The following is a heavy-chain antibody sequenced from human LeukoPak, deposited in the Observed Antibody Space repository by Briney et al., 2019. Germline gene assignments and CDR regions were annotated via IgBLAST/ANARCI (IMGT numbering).Heavy chain of an antibody. CDR1: GFTFSSYA. J-gene: IGHJ5*02. Sequence: GGSLRLSCAASGFTFSSYAMSWVRQAPGKGLEWVGRILSKTSGGTTDYATPVKGRFTISRDDSKNMLYLHMNSLQIEDTAVYYCADYYASGSYPPWGQGTLVTVSS. CDR3: ADYYASGSYPP. CDR2: ILSKTSGGTT. V-gene: IGHV3-15*01. D-gene: IGHD3-10*01.